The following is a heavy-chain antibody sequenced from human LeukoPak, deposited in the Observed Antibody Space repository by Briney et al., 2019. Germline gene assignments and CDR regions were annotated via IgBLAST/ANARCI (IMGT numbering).Heavy chain of an antibody. CDR1: GFTFSSYG. CDR3: AKDGRFPNWFDP. Sequence: GGSLRLSCAASGFTFSSYGMHWVRQAPGKGPEWVAVISYDGSNKYYADSVKGRFTISRDNSKNTLYLQMNSLRAEDTAVYYCAKDGRFPNWFDPWGQGTLVTVSS. J-gene: IGHJ5*02. V-gene: IGHV3-30*18. D-gene: IGHD1-1*01. CDR2: ISYDGSNK.